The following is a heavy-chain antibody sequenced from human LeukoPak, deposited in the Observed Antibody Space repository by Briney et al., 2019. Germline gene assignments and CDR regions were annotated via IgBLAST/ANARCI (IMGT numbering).Heavy chain of an antibody. CDR3: AKPYSSSPGDYFDY. Sequence: PGGSLRLSCAASGFTFSSYEMNWVRQAPGKGLEWVSYISSSGSTIYYADSVKGRFTISRDNSKNTLYLQMNSLRAEDTAVYYCAKPYSSSPGDYFDYWGQGTLVTVSP. V-gene: IGHV3-48*03. CDR2: ISSSGSTI. D-gene: IGHD6-6*01. CDR1: GFTFSSYE. J-gene: IGHJ4*02.